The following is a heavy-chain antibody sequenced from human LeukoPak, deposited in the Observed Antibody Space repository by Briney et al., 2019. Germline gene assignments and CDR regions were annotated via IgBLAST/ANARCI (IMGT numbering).Heavy chain of an antibody. Sequence: SETLSLTCTVSGGSISSSSYYWGWIRQPPGKGLEWIGSIYYSGSTYYNQSLKSRVTISVDTSKNQFSLKLSSVTAADTAVYYCARVGRYSGSYGFDYWGQGTLVTVSS. CDR3: ARVGRYSGSYGFDY. D-gene: IGHD1-26*01. CDR1: GGSISSSSYY. V-gene: IGHV4-39*01. J-gene: IGHJ4*02. CDR2: IYYSGST.